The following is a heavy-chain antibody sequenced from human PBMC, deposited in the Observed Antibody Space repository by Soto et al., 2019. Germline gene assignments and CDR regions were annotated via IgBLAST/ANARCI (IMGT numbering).Heavy chain of an antibody. D-gene: IGHD4-17*01. CDR3: ARGPYGDNAFDI. Sequence: ASVKVSCKASGYSFTDYYMHWIRQAPGQGLEWMGWIAPHRDGTEFAQKFQGRITLTGDTSTSTAYMELKGLTSADAAVYFCARGPYGDNAFDIWGQGTVVTVSS. V-gene: IGHV1-2*02. J-gene: IGHJ3*02. CDR2: IAPHRDGT. CDR1: GYSFTDYY.